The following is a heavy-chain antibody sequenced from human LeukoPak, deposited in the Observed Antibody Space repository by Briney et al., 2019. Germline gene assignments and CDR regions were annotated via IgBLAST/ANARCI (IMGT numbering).Heavy chain of an antibody. CDR2: MSPNSGNT. J-gene: IGHJ4*02. CDR3: ARGPPNWGFDY. V-gene: IGHV1-8*01. Sequence: ASAKVSCRASGHTFTTYDLNWVRQAPGQGLEWLGWMSPNSGNTGYAQKFQGRVTMTRDTSISTAYMELSSLRSEDTAVYYCARGPPNWGFDYWGQGTLVTVSS. CDR1: GHTFTTYD. D-gene: IGHD7-27*01.